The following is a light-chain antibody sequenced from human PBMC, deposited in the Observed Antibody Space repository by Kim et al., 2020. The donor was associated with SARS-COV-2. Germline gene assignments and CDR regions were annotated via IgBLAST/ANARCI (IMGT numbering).Light chain of an antibody. J-gene: IGKJ4*01. CDR2: AAS. V-gene: IGKV1D-12*01. Sequence: SAVGDRGTISWGTRQGSGTWLSWYQQRPGKATELLIYAASTLQSGVPTRCSGSGSETDFTLTSSSQQPEDFGTYFCQKTNSFPLTFGGGTKVDIK. CDR3: QKTNSFPLT. CDR1: QGSGTW.